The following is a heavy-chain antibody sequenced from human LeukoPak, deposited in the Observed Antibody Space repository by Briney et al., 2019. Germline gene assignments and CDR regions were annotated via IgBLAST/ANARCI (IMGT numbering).Heavy chain of an antibody. CDR2: ISTYNGDT. CDR1: GYTFTTYG. V-gene: IGHV1-18*01. CDR3: ARDLCLRHPCPLQY. J-gene: IGHJ1*01. Sequence: ASVKVSCTASGYTFTTYGISWVRQAPGQGLEWVGWISTYNGDTSYAQNLQGRVTMTRDTSTSTAYIELRSLRSDDTAVYYCARDLCLRHPCPLQYWGQGTLLTVSS. D-gene: IGHD5/OR15-5a*01.